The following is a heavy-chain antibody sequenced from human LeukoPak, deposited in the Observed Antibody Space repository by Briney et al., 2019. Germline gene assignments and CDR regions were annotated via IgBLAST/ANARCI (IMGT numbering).Heavy chain of an antibody. Sequence: PWGSLRLSCAASGFTFSSYAMHWVRQAPGKGLEWVAVISYDGSNKYYADSVKGRFSISRDNAKNSLYLQMNSLRAEDTAVYYCARDPERITMVRGVILNDAFDIWGQGTMVTVSS. CDR3: ARDPERITMVRGVILNDAFDI. CDR2: ISYDGSNK. D-gene: IGHD3-10*01. CDR1: GFTFSSYA. J-gene: IGHJ3*02. V-gene: IGHV3-30*04.